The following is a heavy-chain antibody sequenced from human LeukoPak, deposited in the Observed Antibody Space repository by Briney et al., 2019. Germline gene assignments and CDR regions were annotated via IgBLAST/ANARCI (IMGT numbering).Heavy chain of an antibody. CDR1: GYSISSGYY. Sequence: PADTLSLTCGVSGYSISSGYYWGWLRHPPGKGLELICSIYHSCNTYYSPSLNSRVTISLGTSKNQFSLKLSSVTATDTAVYYCARLKDSSGYYPNYFDYWGQGTLVTVSS. CDR2: IYHSCNT. CDR3: ARLKDSSGYYPNYFDY. D-gene: IGHD3-22*01. J-gene: IGHJ4*02. V-gene: IGHV4-38-2*01.